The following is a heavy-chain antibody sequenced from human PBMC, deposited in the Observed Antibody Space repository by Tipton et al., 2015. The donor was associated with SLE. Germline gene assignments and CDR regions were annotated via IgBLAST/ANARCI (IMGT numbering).Heavy chain of an antibody. Sequence: TLSLTCTVSGDPISSQYWSWIRQPAGKGLEWIGRVYTSGYIQSNPSLKTRVTMSFDTAKNHFSLNLSSVTAADTAVYYCARDRRGSSSWAFDIWGRGTMVTVSS. J-gene: IGHJ3*02. CDR1: GDPISSQY. CDR3: ARDRRGSSSWAFDI. D-gene: IGHD6-13*01. V-gene: IGHV4-4*07. CDR2: VYTSGYI.